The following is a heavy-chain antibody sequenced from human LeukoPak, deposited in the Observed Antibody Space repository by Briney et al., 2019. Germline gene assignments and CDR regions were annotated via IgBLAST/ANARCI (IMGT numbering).Heavy chain of an antibody. CDR2: INPNSGGT. Sequence: ASVKVSCKASGYTFTDYYMHWVRQAPGQGLEWMGWINPNSGGTNYAQKFQGRVTMTRDTSISTAYMELSRLRSDDTAVYYGAREGVVGATIGSDYWGQGTLVTVSS. CDR3: AREGVVGATIGSDY. V-gene: IGHV1-2*02. CDR1: GYTFTDYY. D-gene: IGHD1-26*01. J-gene: IGHJ4*02.